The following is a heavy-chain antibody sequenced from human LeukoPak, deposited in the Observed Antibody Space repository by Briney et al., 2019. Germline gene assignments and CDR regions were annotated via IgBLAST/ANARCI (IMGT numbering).Heavy chain of an antibody. J-gene: IGHJ2*01. Sequence: SETLSLTCTVSGGSISSFYWSWIRQPPGKGLEWIGYFYYRGSSNYNPSLQSRVTISVDTSKNQFSLNLSSVTAADTAVYYCSGSGDYWYFDLWGRGALVTVSS. CDR3: SGSGDYWYFDL. CDR2: FYYRGSS. CDR1: GGSISSFY. V-gene: IGHV4-59*08. D-gene: IGHD3-10*01.